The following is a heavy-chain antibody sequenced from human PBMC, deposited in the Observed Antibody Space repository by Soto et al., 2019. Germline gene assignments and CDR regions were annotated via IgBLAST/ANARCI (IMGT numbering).Heavy chain of an antibody. Sequence: QVQLQESGPGLVKPSETLSLTCTVSGGSISRYYWSWIRQPPGKGLEWIGYIHNTGSTVYNPPFKSRVTLSVDTSKNQFSLKLNSVTAADTAVYYCARDLWGYCGTDCYPLDVWGQGTTVTVSS. J-gene: IGHJ6*02. CDR3: ARDLWGYCGTDCYPLDV. V-gene: IGHV4-59*01. CDR1: GGSISRYY. CDR2: IHNTGST. D-gene: IGHD2-21*02.